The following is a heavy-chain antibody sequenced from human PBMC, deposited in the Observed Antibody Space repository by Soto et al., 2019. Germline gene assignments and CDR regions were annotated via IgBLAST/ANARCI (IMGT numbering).Heavy chain of an antibody. D-gene: IGHD6-13*01. Sequence: SETLSLTCTVSGGSTSSGDYYWSWIRQPPGKGLEWIGYIYYSGSTYYNPSLKSRVTISVDTSKNQFSLKLSSVTAADTAVYYCARGIAPAGKLIWCQGTLVSVSS. CDR1: GGSTSSGDYY. V-gene: IGHV4-30-4*01. CDR2: IYYSGST. CDR3: ARGIAPAGKLI. J-gene: IGHJ4*02.